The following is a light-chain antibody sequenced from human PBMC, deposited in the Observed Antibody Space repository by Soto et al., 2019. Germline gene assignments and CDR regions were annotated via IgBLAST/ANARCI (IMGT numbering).Light chain of an antibody. CDR3: QSYDSSLGGHYV. CDR1: SSNIGGGYD. Sequence: QAVVSQPPSVSGAPGQRVTISCTGSSSNIGGGYDAHWFQQVPGTAPKLLIYGSTNRPSGVPDRFSGSKSGTSASLAITGLQAEDEADYYCQSYDSSLGGHYVFGTGTKVTVL. V-gene: IGLV1-40*01. CDR2: GST. J-gene: IGLJ1*01.